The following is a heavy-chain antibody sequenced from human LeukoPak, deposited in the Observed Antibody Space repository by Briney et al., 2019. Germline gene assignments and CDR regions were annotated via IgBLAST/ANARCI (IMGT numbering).Heavy chain of an antibody. CDR2: MNPNSGNT. V-gene: IGHV1-8*02. CDR1: GGTFSSYA. Sequence: ASVKVSCKASGGTFSSYAISWVRQATGQGLEWMGWMNPNSGNTGYAQKFQGRVTMTRNTSISTAYMELSSLRSEDTAVYYCARGGGSTSSTFDYWGQGTLVTVSS. D-gene: IGHD2-2*01. CDR3: ARGGGSTSSTFDY. J-gene: IGHJ4*02.